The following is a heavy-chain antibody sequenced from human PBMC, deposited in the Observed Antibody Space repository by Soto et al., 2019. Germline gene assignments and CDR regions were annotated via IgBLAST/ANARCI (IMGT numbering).Heavy chain of an antibody. CDR3: AKDYRYDPYGADY. J-gene: IGHJ4*02. Sequence: GGSLRLSCAASGFTFSSYAMSWVRQAPGKVLEWVSAISGSGGSTYYADSVNGRFTISRDNSKNTLFLQMNSLRAEDTAVYYCAKDYRYDPYGADYWGQGTLVTVSS. D-gene: IGHD5-12*01. CDR2: ISGSGGST. CDR1: GFTFSSYA. V-gene: IGHV3-23*01.